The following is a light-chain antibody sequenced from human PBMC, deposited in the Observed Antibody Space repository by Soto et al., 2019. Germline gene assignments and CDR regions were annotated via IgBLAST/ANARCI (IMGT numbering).Light chain of an antibody. V-gene: IGKV3-20*01. CDR3: QQYGSSPELT. Sequence: ELVLTQSPGTLSLSPGERATLSCRASQSVSSSYLAWYQQKPGQAPRLLLYGASSRATGIPDRFSGSGSGTDFTLTISRLEPEDVAVYYCQQYGSSPELTFGGGTKVEIK. CDR2: GAS. CDR1: QSVSSSY. J-gene: IGKJ4*01.